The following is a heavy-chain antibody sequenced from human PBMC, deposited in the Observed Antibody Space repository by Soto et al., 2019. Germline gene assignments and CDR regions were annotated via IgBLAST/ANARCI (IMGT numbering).Heavy chain of an antibody. CDR2: ISSSSSTI. J-gene: IGHJ4*02. CDR1: GFTFSSYS. V-gene: IGHV3-48*02. CDR3: ARGDYCDYVWGSYRFPNQFDY. Sequence: PGGSLRLSCAASGFTFSSYSMNWVRQAPGKGLEWVSYISSSSSTIYYADSVKGRFTIARDNAKNSLYLQMNSLRDEDTAVYYCARGDYCDYVWGSYRFPNQFDYWGQGTLVTVSS. D-gene: IGHD3-16*02.